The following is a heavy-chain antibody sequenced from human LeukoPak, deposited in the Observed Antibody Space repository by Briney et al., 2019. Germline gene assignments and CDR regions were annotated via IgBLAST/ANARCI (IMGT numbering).Heavy chain of an antibody. CDR3: AKVTSSGWKRDYYYYGMDV. V-gene: IGHV3-23*01. CDR1: GFTFSSYA. CDR2: ISGSGGST. J-gene: IGHJ6*02. D-gene: IGHD6-19*01. Sequence: GGSLRLSCAASGFTFSSYAMSWVRQAPGKGLEWVSAISGSGGSTYYADSVKGRFTISRDNSKNTLYLQMNSLRAEDTAVYYCAKVTSSGWKRDYYYYGMDVWGQGTTVTVSS.